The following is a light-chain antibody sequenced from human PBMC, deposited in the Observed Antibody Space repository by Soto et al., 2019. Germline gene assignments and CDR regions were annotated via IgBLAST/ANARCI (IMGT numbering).Light chain of an antibody. J-gene: IGLJ2*01. Sequence: QSVLTQPASVSGSPGQSITISCTGTSSDVGGYNYVSWYQQLPGKAPKLMIYDVSNRPSGVSNRFSGSKSGNTASLTISGLQAEDEADYYCSSDTSSSTLVVFGGGTQLTVL. V-gene: IGLV2-14*01. CDR1: SSDVGGYNY. CDR3: SSDTSSSTLVV. CDR2: DVS.